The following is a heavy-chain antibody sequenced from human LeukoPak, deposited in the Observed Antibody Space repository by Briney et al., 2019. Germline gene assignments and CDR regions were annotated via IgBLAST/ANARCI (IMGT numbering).Heavy chain of an antibody. CDR1: GFTVSGNY. CDR2: ISGSGGST. D-gene: IGHD3-16*01. V-gene: IGHV3-23*01. CDR3: AKAGGSFDY. Sequence: GGSLRLSCAVSGFTVSGNYMSWVRQAPGKGLEWVSAISGSGGSTYYADSVKGRFTISRDNSKNTLYLQMNSLRAEDTAVYYCAKAGGSFDYWGQGTLVTVSS. J-gene: IGHJ4*02.